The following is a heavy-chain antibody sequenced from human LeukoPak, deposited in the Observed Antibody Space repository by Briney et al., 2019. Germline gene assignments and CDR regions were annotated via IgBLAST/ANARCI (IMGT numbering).Heavy chain of an antibody. CDR1: GGTFISYA. CDR2: IIPIFGTA. J-gene: IGHJ4*02. D-gene: IGHD3-22*01. V-gene: IGHV1-69*13. Sequence: SVKVSCKASGGTFISYAISWVRQAPGQGLEWMGGIIPIFGTANYAQKFQGRVTITADESTSTAYMELSSLRSEDTAVYYCARYYYDSSGYYQSRVPFDYWGQGTLVTVSS. CDR3: ARYYYDSSGYYQSRVPFDY.